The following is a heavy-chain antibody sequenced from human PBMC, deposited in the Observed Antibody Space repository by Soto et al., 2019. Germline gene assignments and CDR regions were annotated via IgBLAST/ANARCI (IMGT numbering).Heavy chain of an antibody. CDR1: GGSFSGYY. Sequence: SSETLSLTCAFYGGSFSGYYWIWIRQPPGKGLEWIGEINHSGSTNYNPSLKSRVTISVDTSKNQFSLKLSSVTAADTAVYYCAREPIPGSYFDYWGQETLVTVSS. CDR2: INHSGST. D-gene: IGHD2-15*01. V-gene: IGHV4-34*01. CDR3: AREPIPGSYFDY. J-gene: IGHJ4*02.